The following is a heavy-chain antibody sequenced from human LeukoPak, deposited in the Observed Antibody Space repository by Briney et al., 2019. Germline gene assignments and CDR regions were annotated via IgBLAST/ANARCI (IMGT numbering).Heavy chain of an antibody. D-gene: IGHD2-8*01. J-gene: IGHJ4*02. CDR1: GGSFSGYY. Sequence: PSETLSLTCAVYGGSFSGYYWSWIRQPPGKGLEWIGEINHSGSTNYNPSLKSRVTISVDTSKNQFSLKLSSVTAADTAVYYCARGPSPPRYCTNGVCYTWFDYWGQGTPVTVSS. CDR2: INHSGST. CDR3: ARGPSPPRYCTNGVCYTWFDY. V-gene: IGHV4-34*01.